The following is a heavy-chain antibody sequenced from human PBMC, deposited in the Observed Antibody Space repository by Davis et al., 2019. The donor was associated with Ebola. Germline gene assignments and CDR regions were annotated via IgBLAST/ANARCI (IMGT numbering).Heavy chain of an antibody. D-gene: IGHD6-19*01. CDR3: ARSDDMAGKPSEDF. CDR1: GYIFTTYW. Sequence: GESLKISCEGSGYIFTTYWITWVRQMPGKGLEWMARIPPRDSAVNYTPSFEGHVTISADKSINTVYLQWSSLKASDTAMYFCARSDDMAGKPSEDFWGQGTLVTVSS. CDR2: IPPRDSAV. J-gene: IGHJ4*02. V-gene: IGHV5-10-1*01.